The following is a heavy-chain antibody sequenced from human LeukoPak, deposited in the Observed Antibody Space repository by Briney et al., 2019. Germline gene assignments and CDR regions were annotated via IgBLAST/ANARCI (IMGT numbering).Heavy chain of an antibody. Sequence: ASVKVSCKAFGYTFTSYDINWVRQAPGQGLEWMGWISGYNGNTDYAQMLQGRVTMTTDTSTSTAYMELRSLRSDDTAVYYCARIAFGAKYFDFWGQGTLVSVSS. D-gene: IGHD4/OR15-4a*01. V-gene: IGHV1-18*01. CDR3: ARIAFGAKYFDF. J-gene: IGHJ4*02. CDR2: ISGYNGNT. CDR1: GYTFTSYD.